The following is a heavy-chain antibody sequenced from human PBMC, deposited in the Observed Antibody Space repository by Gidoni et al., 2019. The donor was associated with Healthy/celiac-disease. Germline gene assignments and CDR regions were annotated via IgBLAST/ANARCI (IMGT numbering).Heavy chain of an antibody. Sequence: QVQLVQSGAEVKKPGSSVKVSCKASGATFSSYAISWVRQAPGQGLEWMGGIIPIFGTATYAQNSQGRVTITADESTSTAYMELSSLRSEDMAVYYCARAPSSPHYCDYYYYGMDVWGQGTTVTVSS. J-gene: IGHJ6*02. D-gene: IGHD4-17*01. V-gene: IGHV1-69*01. CDR3: ARAPSSPHYCDYYYYGMDV. CDR2: IIPIFGTA. CDR1: GATFSSYA.